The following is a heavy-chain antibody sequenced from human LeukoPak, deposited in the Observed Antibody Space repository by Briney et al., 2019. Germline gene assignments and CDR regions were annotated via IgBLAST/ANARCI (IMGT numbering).Heavy chain of an antibody. V-gene: IGHV3-23*01. J-gene: IGHJ5*02. D-gene: IGHD6-19*01. CDR2: ISGSGGTT. CDR3: AKCGGTVAEGVVPFDP. Sequence: AGGSLRLSCAASGFTFSSYAMSWVRQAPGKGLEWVSAISGSGGTTYYADSVKGRFTISRDNSKNTLDLQMNSLRIEDTAVYYCAKCGGTVAEGVVPFDPWGQGTLVTVSS. CDR1: GFTFSSYA.